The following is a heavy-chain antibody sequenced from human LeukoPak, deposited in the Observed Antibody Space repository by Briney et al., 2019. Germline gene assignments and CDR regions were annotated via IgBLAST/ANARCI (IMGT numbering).Heavy chain of an antibody. Sequence: PSQTLSLTCTVSGGSISSGDYYWSWIRQPPGKGLEWIGYIYYSGSTYYNPSLKSRVTISVDTSKNQFSLKLSSVTAADTAVYCCARSVNIAAAGEAHAFDIWGQGTMVTVSS. CDR3: ARSVNIAAAGEAHAFDI. V-gene: IGHV4-30-4*08. D-gene: IGHD6-13*01. CDR1: GGSISSGDYY. J-gene: IGHJ3*02. CDR2: IYYSGST.